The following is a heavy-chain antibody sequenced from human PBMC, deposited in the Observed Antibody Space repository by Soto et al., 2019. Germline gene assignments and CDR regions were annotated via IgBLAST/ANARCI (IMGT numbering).Heavy chain of an antibody. CDR2: VSYSGRS. V-gene: IGHV4-39*01. CDR3: ARRESYGGFDY. CDR1: GDSISTNSHF. D-gene: IGHD2-15*01. Sequence: SETLSLTCTVSGDSISTNSHFWGWLRQPPGQGLEWIGNVSYSGRSSYSPSLESRVTISVDTSKNQFSLRLTSVTAADTAVYFCARRESYGGFDYWGQGTMVTVSS. J-gene: IGHJ4*02.